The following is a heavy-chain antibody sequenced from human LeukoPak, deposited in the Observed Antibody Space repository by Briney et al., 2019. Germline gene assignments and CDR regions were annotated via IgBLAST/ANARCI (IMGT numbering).Heavy chain of an antibody. J-gene: IGHJ4*02. CDR3: TTGVPSGR. CDR2: IRSKTNGETA. D-gene: IGHD3-10*01. CDR1: GFTFSYAW. V-gene: IGHV3-15*01. Sequence: GGSLRLSCAASGFTFSYAWMSWVRQAPGQGLEWVGRIRSKTNGETADYAAPVKGRFIISRDDSKSTVYLQLNSLKTEDTAVYYCTTGVPSGRWGQGTLVTVSS.